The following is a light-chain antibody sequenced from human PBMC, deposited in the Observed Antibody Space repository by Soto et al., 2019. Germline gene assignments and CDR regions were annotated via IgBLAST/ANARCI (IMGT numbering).Light chain of an antibody. J-gene: IGKJ5*01. CDR3: QQYGGSPSIT. CDR1: QSINSF. CDR2: GAS. V-gene: IGKV3-20*01. Sequence: EIVLTQSPGTLSLSPGEGATLSCRASQSINSFLAWYQQRRGQAPRLLIHGASNRATGIPDRFSGSGSGPDFTLTISRLEPEDSAVYYCQQYGGSPSITFGQGTRLEIK.